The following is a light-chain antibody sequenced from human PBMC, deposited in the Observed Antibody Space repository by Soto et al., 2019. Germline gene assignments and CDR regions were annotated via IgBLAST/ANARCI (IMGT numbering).Light chain of an antibody. CDR1: SGHNTYI. Sequence: QSVLTQSSSASASLGSSVKLTCILSSGHNTYIIAWHQQQPRKAPRFLMTLDRSGSYNRGSGVPGRFSGSSSGADRYLTISNLQFEDEGDYYCETWYSNTHKVFGGGTKLTVL. V-gene: IGLV4-60*02. CDR3: ETWYSNTHKV. CDR2: LDRSGSY. J-gene: IGLJ3*02.